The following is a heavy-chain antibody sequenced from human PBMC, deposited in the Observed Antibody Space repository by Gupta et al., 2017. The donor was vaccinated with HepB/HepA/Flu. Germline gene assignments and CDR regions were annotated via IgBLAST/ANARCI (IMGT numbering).Heavy chain of an antibody. V-gene: IGHV4-39*01. Sequence: QVQLQESGPGLVKPSETLPLTCTVSGGSISSRSYYWGWIRQPPGKGLEWLGNIYYSGSTYDNPSLKSRVTLFVDTSKNQFSLRLSSVTAADTAVYYCARRLTPTWYFDLWGRGTRVTVSS. CDR2: IYYSGST. CDR1: GGSISSRSYY. CDR3: ARRLTPTWYFDL. J-gene: IGHJ2*01.